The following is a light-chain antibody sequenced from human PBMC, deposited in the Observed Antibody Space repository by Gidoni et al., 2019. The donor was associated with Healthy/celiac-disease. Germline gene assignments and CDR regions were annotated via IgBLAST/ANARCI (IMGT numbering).Light chain of an antibody. CDR2: AAS. CDR3: QQLNSYPPFFT. Sequence: DIQLTQSPSFLSASVGDRVTITCRASQGISSYLAWYPQKQGKAPKLLIYAASTLQRGVASRYSGSGSGTEFTLTISSLQPEDFATYYCQQLNSYPPFFTFGPGTKVDIK. J-gene: IGKJ3*01. CDR1: QGISSY. V-gene: IGKV1-9*01.